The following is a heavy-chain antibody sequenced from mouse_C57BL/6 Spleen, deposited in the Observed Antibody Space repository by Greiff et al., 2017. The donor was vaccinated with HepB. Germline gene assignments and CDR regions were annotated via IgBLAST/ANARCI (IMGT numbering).Heavy chain of an antibody. CDR3: ARQTTVVATEGYYAMDY. CDR1: GFSLTSYG. D-gene: IGHD1-1*01. Sequence: QVQLQQSGPGLVAPSQSLSITCTVSGFSLTSYGVHWVRQPPGKGLEWLVVIWSDGSTTYNSALKSRLSISKDNSKSQVFLKMNSLQTDYTAMYYCARQTTVVATEGYYAMDYWGQGTSVTVSS. V-gene: IGHV2-6-1*01. CDR2: IWSDGST. J-gene: IGHJ4*01.